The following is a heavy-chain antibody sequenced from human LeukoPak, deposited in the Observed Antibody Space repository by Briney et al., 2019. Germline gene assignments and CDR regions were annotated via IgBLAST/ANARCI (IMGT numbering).Heavy chain of an antibody. Sequence: PGRSLRLSCAASGFTFCSYAMHWVRQAPGKGLEWVAVITYDGSNQYYADSVKGRFTISRDNSKSTLFLQMNSLRVEDTAAYFCARESGRGGCDIGLWGQGTLVTVSS. CDR2: ITYDGSNQ. J-gene: IGHJ5*02. CDR1: GFTFCSYA. CDR3: ARESGRGGCDIGL. D-gene: IGHD3-16*01. V-gene: IGHV3-30-3*01.